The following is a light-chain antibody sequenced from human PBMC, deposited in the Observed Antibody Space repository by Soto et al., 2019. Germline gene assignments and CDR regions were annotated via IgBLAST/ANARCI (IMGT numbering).Light chain of an antibody. CDR3: QQYGSP. CDR1: QSVSSSY. J-gene: IGKJ1*01. Sequence: EIVLTQSPGTLSLSPGERATLSCRASQSVSSSYLACYQQKPGQAPRLLIYGASSRATGIPDRFSGSGSGTDFTLTISRLEPEDFAVYYCQQYGSPFGQGTKVDI. V-gene: IGKV3-20*01. CDR2: GAS.